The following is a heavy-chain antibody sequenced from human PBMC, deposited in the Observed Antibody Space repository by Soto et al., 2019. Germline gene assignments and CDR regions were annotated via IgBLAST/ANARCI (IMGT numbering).Heavy chain of an antibody. CDR1: GFTFSSYG. V-gene: IGHV3-30*18. CDR2: ISYDGSNK. J-gene: IGHJ3*02. D-gene: IGHD4-17*01. Sequence: QVQLVESGGGVVQPGRSLRLSCAASGFTFSSYGMHWVRQAPGKGLEWVAVISYDGSNKYYADSVKGRFTISRDNSKNTLYLQMNSLRAEDTAVYYCAKEYGDYVDAFDIWGQGTMVTVS. CDR3: AKEYGDYVDAFDI.